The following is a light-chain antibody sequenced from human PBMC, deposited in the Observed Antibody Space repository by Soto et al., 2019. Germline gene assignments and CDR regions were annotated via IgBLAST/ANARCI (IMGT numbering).Light chain of an antibody. CDR3: QKYNRAPYT. CDR2: AAS. CDR1: QGISNY. V-gene: IGKV1-27*01. J-gene: IGKJ2*01. Sequence: DIQMTQSPSSLSASIGDRVTITCRASQGISNYLAWYQQKPGQVPKLLISAASTLQSGVPSRFSGSGSGTDFPLPISSLQPEDGAPSYCQKYNRAPYTFGQGTRLEIK.